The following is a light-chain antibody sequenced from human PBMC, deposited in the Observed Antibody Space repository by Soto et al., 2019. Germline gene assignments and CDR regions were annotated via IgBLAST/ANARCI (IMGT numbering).Light chain of an antibody. CDR3: QQYNNWPPYT. CDR2: GAS. CDR1: QSVSSN. J-gene: IGKJ2*01. V-gene: IGKV3-15*01. Sequence: EMVMTQSPATLSVSPGERATLSCRASQSVSSNLAWYQQKPGQAPRLLIYGASTRATGIPVRFSGSGSGTEFTLTITSLQSEDFAVYYCQQYNNWPPYTFGQGTKLEI.